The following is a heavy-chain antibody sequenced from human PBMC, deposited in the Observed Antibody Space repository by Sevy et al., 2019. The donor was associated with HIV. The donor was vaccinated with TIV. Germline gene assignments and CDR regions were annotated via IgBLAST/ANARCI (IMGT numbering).Heavy chain of an antibody. D-gene: IGHD7-27*01. CDR3: ARLGRLSYAMDV. Sequence: SETLSLTCSVSGDSLSSTNYYWGWIRQPPGKGLEWIGNIYYSGSTYYNPSLEGRVIISVDTSNNHLSLKLSSVTAADTAVYYCARLGRLSYAMDVWGQGITVTVSS. V-gene: IGHV4-39*02. J-gene: IGHJ6*02. CDR1: GDSLSSTNYY. CDR2: IYYSGST.